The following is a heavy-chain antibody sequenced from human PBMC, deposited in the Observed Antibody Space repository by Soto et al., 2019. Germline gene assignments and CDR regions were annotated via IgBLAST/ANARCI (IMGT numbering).Heavy chain of an antibody. Sequence: GGSLRLSXVVSGFTFNNYGINWVRQAPGKGLEWVSTVSKSDYTYYSDSVKGRFTISRDNAKNSVSLQMNTLRAEETAVYYCAREDSIIIPAVSDFWSQGTLVTVSS. D-gene: IGHD2-2*01. V-gene: IGHV3-21*01. J-gene: IGHJ4*02. CDR3: AREDSIIIPAVSDF. CDR1: GFTFNNYG. CDR2: VSKSDYT.